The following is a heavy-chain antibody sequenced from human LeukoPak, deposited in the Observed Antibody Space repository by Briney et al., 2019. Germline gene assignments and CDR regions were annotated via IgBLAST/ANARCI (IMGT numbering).Heavy chain of an antibody. V-gene: IGHV3-23*01. Sequence: PGGSLRLSCAASGFTFSSYAMSWVRQAPGKGLEWVSAISGSGGSTYYADSVKGRFTISRDNSKNTLYLQMNSLRAEDTAVYYCAKDQRPLELLWFGESPLGAFDIWGQGTMVTVSS. J-gene: IGHJ3*02. D-gene: IGHD3-10*01. CDR1: GFTFSSYA. CDR2: ISGSGGST. CDR3: AKDQRPLELLWFGESPLGAFDI.